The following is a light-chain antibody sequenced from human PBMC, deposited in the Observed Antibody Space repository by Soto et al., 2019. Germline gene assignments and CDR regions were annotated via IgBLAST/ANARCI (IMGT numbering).Light chain of an antibody. J-gene: IGKJ1*01. V-gene: IGKV1-5*03. CDR3: QQYDTYWT. Sequence: IQMTQSPSTLSASVGDRVIITCLASQGIGSWLAWYQQKPGKAPKLLIYKASTLESGVLSRFSGSGSGTDFTLTISSLQPDDFATYYCQQYDTYWTFGQGTKVEIK. CDR1: QGIGSW. CDR2: KAS.